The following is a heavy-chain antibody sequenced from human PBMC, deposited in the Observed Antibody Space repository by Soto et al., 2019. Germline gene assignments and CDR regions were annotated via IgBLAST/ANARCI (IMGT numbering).Heavy chain of an antibody. CDR3: ARHGIDQETLFGVVVMDV. J-gene: IGHJ6*02. V-gene: IGHV4-39*01. CDR1: GGSISSSSYY. D-gene: IGHD3-3*01. Sequence: SETLSLTCTVSGGSISSSSYYWGWIRQPPGKGLEWIGSIYYSGSTYYNPSLKSRVTISVDTSKNQFSLKLSSVTAADTAVYYCARHGIDQETLFGVVVMDVWGQGPTVTVSS. CDR2: IYYSGST.